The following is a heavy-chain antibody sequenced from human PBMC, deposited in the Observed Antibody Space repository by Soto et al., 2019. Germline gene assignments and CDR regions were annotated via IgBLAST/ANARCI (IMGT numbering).Heavy chain of an antibody. D-gene: IGHD1-1*01. CDR2: IIPIFGTA. CDR1: GGTFSSYA. V-gene: IGHV1-69*13. Sequence: ASVKVSCKASGGTFSSYAISWVRQAPGQGLEWMGGIIPIFGTANYAQKFQGRVTITADESTSTAYMELSSLRSEDTAVYYCAVLDRMYYFDYWGQGTLVTVSS. CDR3: AVLDRMYYFDY. J-gene: IGHJ4*02.